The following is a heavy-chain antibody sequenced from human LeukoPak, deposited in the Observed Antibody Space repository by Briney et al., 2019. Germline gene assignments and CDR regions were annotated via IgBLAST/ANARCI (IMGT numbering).Heavy chain of an antibody. CDR3: ARGRVQGRFLEY. D-gene: IGHD3-3*01. CDR1: GYTFTSYD. J-gene: IGHJ4*02. CDR2: MNPNSGNT. V-gene: IGHV1-8*01. Sequence: ASVEVSCKASGYTFTSYDINWVRQATGQGLEWMGWMNPNSGNTGYAQKFQGRVTMTRNTSISTAYMELSSLRSEDTAVYYCARGRVQGRFLEYWGQGTLVTVSS.